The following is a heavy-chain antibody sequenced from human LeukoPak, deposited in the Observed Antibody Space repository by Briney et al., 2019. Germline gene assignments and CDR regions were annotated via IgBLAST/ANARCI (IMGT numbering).Heavy chain of an antibody. CDR1: GYSISSSNW. V-gene: IGHV4-28*01. CDR3: TRKTTTETYYED. CDR2: IYYSWGT. Sequence: PSDTLSLTCAVSGYSISSSNWWGWIRQSPGKGLEWIGYIYYSWGTYYNPSLKSRVTMSVDTSKNQFSLELSSVTAVDTAVYYCTRKTTTETYYEDWGQGTLVTVSS. J-gene: IGHJ4*02. D-gene: IGHD1-1*01.